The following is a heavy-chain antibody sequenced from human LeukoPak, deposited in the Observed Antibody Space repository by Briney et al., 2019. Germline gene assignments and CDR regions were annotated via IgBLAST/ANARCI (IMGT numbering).Heavy chain of an antibody. D-gene: IGHD2-8*01. J-gene: IGHJ4*02. CDR1: GGSISSSSYY. Sequence: PSETLSLTCTVSGGSISSSSYYWGWIRQPPGKGLEWIGSIYYSGSTYYNPSLKSRVTISADTSKNQFSLKLGSVTAADTAVYYCARDYRYCTNGVCYRGYGYWGQGTLVTVSS. CDR3: ARDYRYCTNGVCYRGYGY. CDR2: IYYSGST. V-gene: IGHV4-39*07.